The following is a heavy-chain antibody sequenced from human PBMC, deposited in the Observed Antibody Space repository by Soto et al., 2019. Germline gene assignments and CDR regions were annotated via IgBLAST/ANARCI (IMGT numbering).Heavy chain of an antibody. CDR3: ASGSYDSRGYSEAFDI. J-gene: IGHJ3*02. V-gene: IGHV4-59*01. CDR1: GGSISSDY. Sequence: QVQLQESGPGLVKPSETLSLTCTVSGGSISSDYWNWIRQPPGKRLEWIAYVSYSGTSNHNPSLKSRVTISIDTSKNQFSLRLSSVTAADTAVYYCASGSYDSRGYSEAFDIWGQGTMVTVSS. CDR2: VSYSGTS. D-gene: IGHD3-22*01.